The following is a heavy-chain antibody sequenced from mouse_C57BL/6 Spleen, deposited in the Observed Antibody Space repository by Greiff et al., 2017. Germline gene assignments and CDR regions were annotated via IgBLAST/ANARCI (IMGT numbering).Heavy chain of an antibody. CDR1: GFTLSDYG. D-gene: IGHD2-3*01. J-gene: IGHJ4*01. CDR2: ISSGSSTI. V-gene: IGHV5-17*01. CDR3: ARGEIYDGYPGAMDY. Sequence: VMLVESGGGLVKPGGSLKLSCAASGFTLSDYGMLWVRQAPEKGLEWVAYISSGSSTIYYAATVKGRFTISRDNAKNTLFLQMTSLRSEDTAMYYCARGEIYDGYPGAMDYWGQGNSVTVSS.